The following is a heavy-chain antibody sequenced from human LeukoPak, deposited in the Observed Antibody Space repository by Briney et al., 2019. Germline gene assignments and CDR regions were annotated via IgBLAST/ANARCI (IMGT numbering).Heavy chain of an antibody. CDR1: GYTFTGYY. CDR2: INPNSGGT. V-gene: IGHV1-2*06. Sequence: ASLKVSCKASGYTFTGYYMHWVRQAPGQGLEWMGRINPNSGGTNYAQKFQGRVNMTRDTSISTAYMELSRLRSDDTAVYYCFTFGGLILGAFDIWGQGTMVTVSS. CDR3: FTFGGLILGAFDI. J-gene: IGHJ3*02. D-gene: IGHD3-16*02.